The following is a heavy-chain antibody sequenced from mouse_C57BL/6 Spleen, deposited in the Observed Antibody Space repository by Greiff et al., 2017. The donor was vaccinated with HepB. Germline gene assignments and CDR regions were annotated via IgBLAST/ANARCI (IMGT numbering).Heavy chain of an antibody. CDR3: ARGTTVPWGYFDY. Sequence: QVQLQQPGAELVKPGASVKLSCKASGYTFTSYWMHWVKQRPGQGLEWIGMIHPNSGSTNYNEKFKSKATLTVDKSSSTAYMQLSSLTSEDSAVYYCARGTTVPWGYFDYWGQSTTLTVSS. CDR1: GYTFTSYW. D-gene: IGHD1-1*01. V-gene: IGHV1-64*01. CDR2: IHPNSGST. J-gene: IGHJ2*01.